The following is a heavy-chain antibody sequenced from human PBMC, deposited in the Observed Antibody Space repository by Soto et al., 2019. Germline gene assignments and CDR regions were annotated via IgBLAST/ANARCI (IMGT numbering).Heavy chain of an antibody. V-gene: IGHV3-30-3*01. D-gene: IGHD1-7*01. CDR3: ARDRVPYIWNFLDY. CDR1: GFTFSSYA. CDR2: ISYDGSNK. Sequence: QVQLVESGGGVVQPGRSLRLSCAASGFTFSSYAMHWVRQAPGKGLEWVAVISYDGSNKYDADSVKGRFTISRDNSKNPLYLQMNRLRAEDTAVYYCARDRVPYIWNFLDYWGQGTLVTVAS. J-gene: IGHJ4*02.